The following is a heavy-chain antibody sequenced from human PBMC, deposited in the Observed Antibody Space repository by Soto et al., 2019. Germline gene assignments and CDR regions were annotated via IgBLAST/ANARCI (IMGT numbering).Heavy chain of an antibody. CDR1: GGSISSGGYY. CDR3: TRDYYDSSRSWYFDL. J-gene: IGHJ2*01. V-gene: IGHV4-31*03. CDR2: IYYSGST. Sequence: QVQLQESGPGLVKPSQTLSLTCTVSGGSISSGGYYWSWIRQHPGKGLEWIGYIYYSGSTYYNPSLKSRVTISVDTSKNQFSLKLSSVTAADTAVYYCTRDYYDSSRSWYFDLWGRGTLVTVSS. D-gene: IGHD3-22*01.